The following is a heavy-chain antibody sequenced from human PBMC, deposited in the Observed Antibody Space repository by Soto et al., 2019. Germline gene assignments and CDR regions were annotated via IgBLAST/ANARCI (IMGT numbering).Heavy chain of an antibody. D-gene: IGHD2-8*01. CDR2: IYYSGST. J-gene: IGHJ4*02. Sequence: QLQLQESGPGLVKPSETLSLTCTVSGGSISSSSYYWGWIRQPPGKGLEWIGSIYYSGSTYYNPSLKSRVTISVDTSKNQFSLKLSSVTAADTAVYYCARAYCTNGVCYTGGPLFDYWGQGTLVTVSS. V-gene: IGHV4-39*01. CDR3: ARAYCTNGVCYTGGPLFDY. CDR1: GGSISSSSYY.